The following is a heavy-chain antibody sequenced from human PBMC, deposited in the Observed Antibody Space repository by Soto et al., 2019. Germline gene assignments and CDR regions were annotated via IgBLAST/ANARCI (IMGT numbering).Heavy chain of an antibody. V-gene: IGHV4-39*01. CDR3: ASHSPVKWMADNWLDP. D-gene: IGHD2-2*03. CDR1: GDSISGSRHF. J-gene: IGHJ5*02. Sequence: PSETLSLTCSVSGDSISGSRHFWGWVRQPPGKGLEWIGSIYSSGTTYHNPSLKSRVTISVDASDNQFSLKLTSVTDADTAVYYCASHSPVKWMADNWLDPCGQGTLVPVSS. CDR2: IYSSGTT.